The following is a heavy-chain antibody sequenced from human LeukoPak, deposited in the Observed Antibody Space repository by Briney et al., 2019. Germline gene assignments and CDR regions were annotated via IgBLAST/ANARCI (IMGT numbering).Heavy chain of an antibody. V-gene: IGHV1-69*05. CDR3: ARAPWAALLPIDP. CDR1: GGTFSSYA. CDR2: IIPIFGTA. J-gene: IGHJ5*02. D-gene: IGHD2-15*01. Sequence: ASVKVSCKASGGTFSSYAISWVRQAPGQGLEWMGRIIPIFGTANYAQKFQGRVTITTDESTSTAYMELSSLRSEGTAVYYCARAPWAALLPIDPWGQGTLVTVSS.